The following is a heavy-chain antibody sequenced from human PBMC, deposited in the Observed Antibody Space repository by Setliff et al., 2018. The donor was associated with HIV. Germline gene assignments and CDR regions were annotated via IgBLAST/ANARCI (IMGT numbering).Heavy chain of an antibody. Sequence: GASVKVSCKASGYTFTVYYMHWVRQAPGQGLEWMGWIKPDTGGTNYAQKFQGRVTMTRDTSITTAYMELSRLGSDGTAVYYCATDDYGGDSFDNWGQGTLVTVSS. CDR3: ATDDYGGDSFDN. CDR2: IKPDTGGT. J-gene: IGHJ4*02. D-gene: IGHD4-17*01. CDR1: GYTFTVYY. V-gene: IGHV1-2*02.